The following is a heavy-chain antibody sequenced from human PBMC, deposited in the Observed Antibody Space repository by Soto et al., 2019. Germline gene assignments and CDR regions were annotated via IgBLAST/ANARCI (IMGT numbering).Heavy chain of an antibody. CDR3: ARDPLLVVVADPYYMDV. V-gene: IGHV3-21*01. CDR1: GFIFSSYS. Sequence: GGSLRLSCAASGFIFSSYSMNWVRQAPGKGLEWVSSISSSSSYIYYADSVKGRFTISRDNAKNSLYLQMNSLRAEDTAVYYCARDPLLVVVADPYYMDVWGKGTTVTVSS. J-gene: IGHJ6*03. CDR2: ISSSSSYI. D-gene: IGHD2-15*01.